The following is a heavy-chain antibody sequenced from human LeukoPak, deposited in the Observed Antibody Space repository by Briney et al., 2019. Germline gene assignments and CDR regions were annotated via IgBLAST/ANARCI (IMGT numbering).Heavy chain of an antibody. J-gene: IGHJ3*02. Sequence: PGGSLRLSCAASGFTFSSYSMNWVRQAPGKGLEWVSYISSSSTIYYADSVKGRFTISRDNAKNSLYLQMNSLRAEDTAVYYCARGGVNDAFDIWGQGTMVTVSS. CDR1: GFTFSSYS. CDR2: ISSSSTI. V-gene: IGHV3-48*01. D-gene: IGHD3-10*01. CDR3: ARGGVNDAFDI.